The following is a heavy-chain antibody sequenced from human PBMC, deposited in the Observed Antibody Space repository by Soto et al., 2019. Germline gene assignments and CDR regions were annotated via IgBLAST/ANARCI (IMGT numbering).Heavy chain of an antibody. J-gene: IGHJ4*02. CDR3: AREVNYYGSGSLDY. D-gene: IGHD3-10*01. CDR2: IYYTGTT. CDR1: GGSIASGAYY. V-gene: IGHV4-31*03. Sequence: SSETLSLTCTVSGGSIASGAYYWNWIRQSPGKGLEWIGNIYYTGTTYYNPSLKSRVTISVDTSKNQFSLKLSSVTAADTAVYYCAREVNYYGSGSLDYWGQGTLVTVS.